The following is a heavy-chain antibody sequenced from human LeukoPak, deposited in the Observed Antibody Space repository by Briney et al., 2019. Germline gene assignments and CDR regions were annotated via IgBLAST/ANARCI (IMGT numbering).Heavy chain of an antibody. Sequence: GGSLRLSCAASGFTFSSYGMHWVRQAPGKGLEWVAFIRYDGSNKYYADSVKGRFTISRDNSKNTLYLQMNSLRTEDTAVYYCAKPRKGSTIFGVGHFDYWGQGILVTVSS. J-gene: IGHJ4*02. CDR3: AKPRKGSTIFGVGHFDY. V-gene: IGHV3-30*02. D-gene: IGHD3-3*01. CDR2: IRYDGSNK. CDR1: GFTFSSYG.